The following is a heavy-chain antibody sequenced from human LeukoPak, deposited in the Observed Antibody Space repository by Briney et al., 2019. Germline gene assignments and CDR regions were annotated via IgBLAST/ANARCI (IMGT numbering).Heavy chain of an antibody. Sequence: GRSLRLSCAASGFTFSSYAMHWVRQAPGKGLEWVAVISYDGSNKYYADSVKGRFTISRDNSKNTLYLQVNSLRAEDTAVYYCARERVWELAYFDYWGQGTLVTVSS. CDR3: ARERVWELAYFDY. D-gene: IGHD3-16*01. CDR2: ISYDGSNK. J-gene: IGHJ4*02. V-gene: IGHV3-30-3*01. CDR1: GFTFSSYA.